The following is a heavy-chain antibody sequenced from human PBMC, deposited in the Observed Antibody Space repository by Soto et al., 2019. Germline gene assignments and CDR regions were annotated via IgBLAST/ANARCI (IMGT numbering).Heavy chain of an antibody. CDR2: INPNSGGT. Sequence: ASVKVSCKASGYTFTGYYMHWVRQAPGQGLEWMGWINPNSGGTNYAQKFQGWVTMTRDTSISTAYMELSRLRSDDTAVYYGARALGDDAFDIWGQGTMVTVSS. V-gene: IGHV1-2*04. J-gene: IGHJ3*02. CDR3: ARALGDDAFDI. D-gene: IGHD2-21*01. CDR1: GYTFTGYY.